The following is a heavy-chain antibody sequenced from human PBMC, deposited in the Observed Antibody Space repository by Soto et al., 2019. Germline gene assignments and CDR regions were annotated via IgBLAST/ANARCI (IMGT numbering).Heavy chain of an antibody. V-gene: IGHV6-1*01. Sequence: PSQTLSLTCAISGDSVSSNSAALNWIRQSPSIDLEWLGRTYYRSKWYNDYAVSVKSRITITPDTSKNQFSLQLNSVTPEDTAVYYCARSPGVDIVSNILLGYDFDILSQRTMLPVS. D-gene: IGHD5-12*01. CDR2: TYYRSKWYN. J-gene: IGHJ3*02. CDR1: GDSVSSNSAA. CDR3: ARSPGVDIVSNILLGYDFDI.